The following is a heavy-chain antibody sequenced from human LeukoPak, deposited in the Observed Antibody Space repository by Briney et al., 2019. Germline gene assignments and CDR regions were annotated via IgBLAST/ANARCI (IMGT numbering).Heavy chain of an antibody. V-gene: IGHV4-39*07. CDR1: GGSISSSSYY. CDR3: ARDTPPDIVVVDLRFDY. D-gene: IGHD2-15*01. Sequence: PSETLSLTCTVSGGSISSSSYYWGWIRQPPGKGLEWIGSIYYSGSTYYNPSLKSRVTISVDTSKNQFSLKLSSVTAADTAVYYCARDTPPDIVVVDLRFDYWGQGTLVTVSS. CDR2: IYYSGST. J-gene: IGHJ4*02.